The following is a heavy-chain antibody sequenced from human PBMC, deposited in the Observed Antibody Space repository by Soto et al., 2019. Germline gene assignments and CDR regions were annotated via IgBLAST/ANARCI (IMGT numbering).Heavy chain of an antibody. J-gene: IGHJ4*02. V-gene: IGHV1-69*01. D-gene: IGHD2-2*01. Sequence: QVQLVQSGAEVKKPGSSVKVSCKASGGTFSSYAISWVRQAPGQGLEWMGGIIPIFGTANYAQKFQGRVTITADESTSTASMELSSLRSEDTAVYYCARLLKDCSSTSCYYFDYWGQGTLVTVSS. CDR2: IIPIFGTA. CDR1: GGTFSSYA. CDR3: ARLLKDCSSTSCYYFDY.